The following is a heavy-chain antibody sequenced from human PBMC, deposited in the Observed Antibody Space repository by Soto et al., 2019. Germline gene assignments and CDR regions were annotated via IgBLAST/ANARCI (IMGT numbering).Heavy chain of an antibody. CDR3: ERGRYGDY. V-gene: IGHV1-18*01. Sequence: QVHLVQSGAEVKKPGASVKVSCKGSGYGFTTYGITWVRQAPGQGLEWMAWISAHNGNTNYAQKLQGRVTVTRDTSTSPAYMELRSLRSDDTAVYSCERGRYGDYWGQGALVTVSS. D-gene: IGHD1-1*01. J-gene: IGHJ4*02. CDR1: GYGFTTYG. CDR2: ISAHNGNT.